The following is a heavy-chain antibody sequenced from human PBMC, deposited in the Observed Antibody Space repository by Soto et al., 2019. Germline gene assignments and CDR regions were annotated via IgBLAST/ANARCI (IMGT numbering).Heavy chain of an antibody. CDR1: TVTFSNYA. Sequence: EMQLLESGAGLVQPGGSLRLSCTASTVTFSNYAMSWDRQAPGKGLERVSAISGSGDRTFYADSQKVRFTISRDNSKNTLYLQMTSLRVEDTAVYCCAKGFSGSRYYIWFDPWGQGTLVTVSS. J-gene: IGHJ5*02. CDR2: ISGSGDRT. V-gene: IGHV3-23*01. CDR3: AKGFSGSRYYIWFDP. D-gene: IGHD2-15*01.